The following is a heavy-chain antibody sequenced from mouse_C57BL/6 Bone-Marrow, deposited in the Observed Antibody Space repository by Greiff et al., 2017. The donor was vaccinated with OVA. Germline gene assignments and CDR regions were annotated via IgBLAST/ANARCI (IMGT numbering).Heavy chain of an antibody. D-gene: IGHD1-1*01. CDR3: ARGITTVVAKRYYYAMDY. Sequence: VQLQQSGPELVKPGASVKISCKASGYAFSSSWMNWVKQRPGKGLEWIGRIYPGDGDTNYNGKFKGKATLTAEKSSSTAYMQLSSLTSEDSAVYFCARGITTVVAKRYYYAMDYWGQGTSVTVSS. J-gene: IGHJ4*01. V-gene: IGHV1-82*01. CDR2: IYPGDGDT. CDR1: GYAFSSSW.